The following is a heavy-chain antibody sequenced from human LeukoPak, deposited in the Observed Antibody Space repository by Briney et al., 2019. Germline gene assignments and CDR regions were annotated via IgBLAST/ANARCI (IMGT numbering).Heavy chain of an antibody. D-gene: IGHD5-24*01. CDR2: IYPGDSHT. CDR3: ARRMGMTYFDY. CDR1: GYSFTTYW. V-gene: IGHV5-51*01. J-gene: IGHJ4*02. Sequence: GESLKISCKGSGYSFTTYWVGWVRQMPGKGLEWMGIIYPGDSHTRYNPSFQGQVTISADKSISTAYLQWSSLKASDTAVYYCARRMGMTYFDYWGQGTLVTVSS.